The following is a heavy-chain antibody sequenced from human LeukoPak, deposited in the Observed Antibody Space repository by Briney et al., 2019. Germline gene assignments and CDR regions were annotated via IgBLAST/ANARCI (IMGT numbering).Heavy chain of an antibody. D-gene: IGHD1-26*01. CDR1: GFTFNIYA. J-gene: IGHJ1*01. CDR2: VRGSGDST. Sequence: GGSLRLSCAASGFTFNIYAMSWVSQAPGKGLEWVSAVRGSGDSTYYADSVKGRFTISRDNSKNTLYLQMNSLRAEDTAVYYCARDRNTGSGSSFQHWGQGTLVTVSS. CDR3: ARDRNTGSGSSFQH. V-gene: IGHV3-23*01.